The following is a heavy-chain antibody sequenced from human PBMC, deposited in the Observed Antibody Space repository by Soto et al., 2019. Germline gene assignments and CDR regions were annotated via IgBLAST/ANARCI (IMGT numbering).Heavy chain of an antibody. CDR2: ISGSGGST. D-gene: IGHD4-17*01. CDR1: GFTFSSYA. Sequence: AGGSLRLSCAASGFTFSSYAMSWVRQAPGKGLEWVSAISGSGGSTYYADSVKGRFTISRDNSKNTLYLQMNSLRAEDTAVYYCAKDDGDYYYYYGMDVWGQGTTVTVSS. V-gene: IGHV3-23*01. J-gene: IGHJ6*02. CDR3: AKDDGDYYYYYGMDV.